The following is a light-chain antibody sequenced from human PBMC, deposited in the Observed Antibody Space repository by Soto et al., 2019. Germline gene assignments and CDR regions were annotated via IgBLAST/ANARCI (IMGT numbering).Light chain of an antibody. J-gene: IGKJ1*01. Sequence: IMMTQSPATLSVSPGEGVTLSCRASQSIENKLAWYHQRPGQPPRLLIYGASTRATGIPVRFSGSGSGTDFTLYISVLQSEDFGVYYCQQYRSWRTFGQGTTVEVK. CDR1: QSIENK. CDR3: QQYRSWRT. V-gene: IGKV3D-15*01. CDR2: GAS.